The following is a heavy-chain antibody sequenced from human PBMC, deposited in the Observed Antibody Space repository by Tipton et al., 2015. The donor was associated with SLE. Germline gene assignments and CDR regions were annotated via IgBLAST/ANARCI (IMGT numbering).Heavy chain of an antibody. J-gene: IGHJ4*02. V-gene: IGHV3-21*01. CDR1: AVTFSVYT. CDR2: ISGDSRYI. Sequence: GSLRLSCEASAVTFSVYTMNWVRQPPGKGLEWVSSISGDSRYIYYADSVNGRFTISRDNAKRSVFLQMDSLRPEDAAVYFCAVAYCSGGNCYQGFDSWGQGTLVTVSS. CDR3: AVAYCSGGNCYQGFDS. D-gene: IGHD2-15*01.